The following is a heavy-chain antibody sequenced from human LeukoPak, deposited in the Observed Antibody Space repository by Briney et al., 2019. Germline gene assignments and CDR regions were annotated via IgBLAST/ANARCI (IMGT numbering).Heavy chain of an antibody. D-gene: IGHD4-17*01. CDR1: GYTFTSYG. Sequence: ASVKVSCKASGYTFTSYGISWVRQAPGQGLESMGWISAYNGNTNYAQKLQGRVTMTTDTSTSTAYMELRSLRSDDTAVYYCARTYYGDSARGAFDIWGQGTMVTVSS. CDR3: ARTYYGDSARGAFDI. V-gene: IGHV1-18*01. CDR2: ISAYNGNT. J-gene: IGHJ3*02.